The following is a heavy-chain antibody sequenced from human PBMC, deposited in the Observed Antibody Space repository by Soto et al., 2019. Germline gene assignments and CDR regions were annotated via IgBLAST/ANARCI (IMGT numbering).Heavy chain of an antibody. CDR2: IYHGGTT. D-gene: IGHD6-19*01. CDR3: ARVHVMVVAGSTFDY. Sequence: WETLSLTCTVSGDSISSGSYWGWIRQPPGEGPEWIASIYHGGTTFYNPSLKSRISISVDTSKNQFSLRLTSVTAADTATYYCARVHVMVVAGSTFDYWGPGTLVTVSS. CDR1: GDSISSGSY. J-gene: IGHJ4*03. V-gene: IGHV4-38-2*02.